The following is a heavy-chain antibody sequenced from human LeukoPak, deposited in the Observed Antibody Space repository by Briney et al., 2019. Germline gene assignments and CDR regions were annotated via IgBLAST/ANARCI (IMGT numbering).Heavy chain of an antibody. J-gene: IGHJ4*02. D-gene: IGHD2-2*01. CDR1: GGSISTYY. CDR2: IYYSGSI. CDR3: ARYYCTSTTCYYFDY. V-gene: IGHV4-59*13. Sequence: SETLSLTCTVTGGSISTYYWSWIRQPPGKGLEWIGYIYYSGSINYNPSLKSRVTISVDTSKNQFSLKLSSVTAADTAVYYCARYYCTSTTCYYFDYWGQGTLVTVSS.